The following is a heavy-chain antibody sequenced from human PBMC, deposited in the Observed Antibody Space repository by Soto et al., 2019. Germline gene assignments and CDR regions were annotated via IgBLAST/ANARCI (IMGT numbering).Heavy chain of an antibody. D-gene: IGHD2-15*01. CDR1: GFSFRDYD. J-gene: IGHJ6*02. Sequence: EVQLVESGGGSVQPGESLRLSCAASGFSFRDYDMHWVRQRKGKGLEWVSALGAARDPYYVGSVKGRFSVSRDNAQNSLFLQMNNLRVDDTGVYCCGSAYLGRLLRREDYYYAMDVWGRGTTVTVSS. CDR2: LGAARDP. CDR3: GSAYLGRLLRREDYYYAMDV. V-gene: IGHV3-13*05.